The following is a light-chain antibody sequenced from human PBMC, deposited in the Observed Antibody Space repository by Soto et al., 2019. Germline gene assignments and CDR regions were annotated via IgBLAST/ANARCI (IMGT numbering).Light chain of an antibody. J-gene: IGLJ2*01. CDR2: GDS. CDR3: QSYYGSNQV. V-gene: IGLV6-57*03. Sequence: NFMLTQPHSVSESPGKTVIISCTRSSGSIANNYVQWYQLRPDSAPITVIYGDSQRPSGVPDRFSGSIDRSSNSASLTICRLQTEDEADYYCQSYYGSNQVFGGGTSSPS. CDR1: SGSIANNY.